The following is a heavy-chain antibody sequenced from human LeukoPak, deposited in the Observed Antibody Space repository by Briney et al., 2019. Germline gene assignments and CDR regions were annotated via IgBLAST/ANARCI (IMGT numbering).Heavy chain of an antibody. CDR3: ARARKMAAAGTQIGDY. CDR1: GYTFTGYY. Sequence: VASVKVSCKASGYTFTGYYMHWVRQAPGQGLEWMGWINPNSGGTNYAQKFQGRVTMTRDTSISTAYMELSRLRSDDTAVYYCARARKMAAAGTQIGDYWGQGTLVTVSS. D-gene: IGHD6-13*01. V-gene: IGHV1-2*02. CDR2: INPNSGGT. J-gene: IGHJ4*02.